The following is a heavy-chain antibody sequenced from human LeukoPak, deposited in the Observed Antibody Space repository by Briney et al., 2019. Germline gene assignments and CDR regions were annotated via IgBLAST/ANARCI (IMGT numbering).Heavy chain of an antibody. CDR2: ISRDGSNK. CDR1: GFTFSDFG. CDR3: AKRMGPSIAATDLDY. D-gene: IGHD6-13*01. V-gene: IGHV3-30*18. J-gene: IGHJ4*02. Sequence: GGSLRLSCAASGFTFSDFGMHWVRQAPGKGLECVAVISRDGSNKYYADSVKGRFTISRDNSKKTLYLQMNSLRAEDTAIYYCAKRMGPSIAATDLDYWGQGTLVTVSS.